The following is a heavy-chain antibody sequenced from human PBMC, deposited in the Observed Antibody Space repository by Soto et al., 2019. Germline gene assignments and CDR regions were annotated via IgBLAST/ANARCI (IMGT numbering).Heavy chain of an antibody. CDR2: IHSSGVT. D-gene: IGHD2-2*01. CDR3: GKNYQFDS. J-gene: IGHJ4*02. V-gene: IGHV3-23*01. CDR1: GFTFSTYA. Sequence: EVQLLESGGNLVQPGGSLRLSCATSGFTFSTYAMSWVRQAPGKGLDWVSSIHSSGVTYYADSVKGRFTSSRDNSKNTLYLHLSSLRAEETAIYYCGKNYQFDSWGQGTRVTVSS.